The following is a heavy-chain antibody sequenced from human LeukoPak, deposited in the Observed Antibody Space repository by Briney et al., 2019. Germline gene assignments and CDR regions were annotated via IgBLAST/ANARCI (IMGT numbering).Heavy chain of an antibody. CDR3: ARDQYGSGTYYLYTPFEH. Sequence: PGGSLRLSCVASGFTFSNYWIYWVRQAPGKGLVWVSRISRDGSSTAYADSVKGRFTISRDNSKNTLYLHMNSLRADDTAEYFCARDQYGSGTYYLYTPFEHWGQGILVTVSS. CDR1: GFTFSNYW. D-gene: IGHD3-10*01. CDR2: ISRDGSST. V-gene: IGHV3-74*01. J-gene: IGHJ4*02.